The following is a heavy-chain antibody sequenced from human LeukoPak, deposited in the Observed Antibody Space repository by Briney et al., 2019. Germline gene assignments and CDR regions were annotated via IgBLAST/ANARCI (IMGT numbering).Heavy chain of an antibody. CDR2: IYFSGST. D-gene: IGHD6-13*01. V-gene: IGHV4-39*07. Sequence: PSETVSLTCIVSGGSISGSSYYWGWIRQPPGKGLEWIGSIYFSGSTYYNPSLKSRVTISVDTSKNQFSLKLSSVTAADTAVYYCARSPITAAGRDAAHFQHWGQGTLVTVSS. J-gene: IGHJ1*01. CDR3: ARSPITAAGRDAAHFQH. CDR1: GGSISGSSYY.